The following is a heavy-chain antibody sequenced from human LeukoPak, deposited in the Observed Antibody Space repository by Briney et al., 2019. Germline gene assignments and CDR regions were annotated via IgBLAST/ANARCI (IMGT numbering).Heavy chain of an antibody. Sequence: ETLSLTCTVSGGSISSSSYYWGWIRQPPGKGLAWIGSIYYSGSTYYNPSLKSRVTISVDTSKNQFSLKLSSVTAADTAVYYCARHGRRHVVVVAAISWFDPWGQGTLVTVSS. V-gene: IGHV4-39*01. CDR1: GGSISSSSYY. CDR2: IYYSGST. CDR3: ARHGRRHVVVVAAISWFDP. J-gene: IGHJ5*02. D-gene: IGHD2-15*01.